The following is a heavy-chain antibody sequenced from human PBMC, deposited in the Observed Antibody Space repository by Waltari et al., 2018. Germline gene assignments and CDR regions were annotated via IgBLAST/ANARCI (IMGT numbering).Heavy chain of an antibody. CDR3: VPHCGDRGCYFDQ. CDR1: GFTFNGVW. J-gene: IGHJ5*02. CDR2: IKQDGSGK. D-gene: IGHD2-21*01. V-gene: IGHV3-7*01. Sequence: EVQLVESGGGWVQPGGSLRLSCVTSGFTFNGVWMSWVRQAPGKGLEWVANIKQDGSGKYYVDSVKGRFTISRDNAKNSLYLQAGSLRADDTAVYYCVPHCGDRGCYFDQWGQGTLVTVSS.